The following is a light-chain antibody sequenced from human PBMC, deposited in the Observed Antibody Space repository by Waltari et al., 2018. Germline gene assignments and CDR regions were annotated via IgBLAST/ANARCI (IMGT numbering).Light chain of an antibody. CDR1: QSILSSSNNRND. Sequence: DIVLTQSPDSLAVSLGERATINCKSSQSILSSSNNRNDLGWYQQKPGQPPTLLISWASTRESGGPDRFSGSGSGTDFSLTIISLQTEDVSVYYCHQCYTYPYTFGQGTNLEIK. V-gene: IGKV4-1*01. CDR3: HQCYTYPYT. CDR2: WAS. J-gene: IGKJ2*01.